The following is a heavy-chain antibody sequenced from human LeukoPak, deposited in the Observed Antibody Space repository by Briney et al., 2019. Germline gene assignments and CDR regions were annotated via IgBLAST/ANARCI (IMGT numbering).Heavy chain of an antibody. V-gene: IGHV1-69*01. CDR2: IIPIFGTA. J-gene: IGHJ6*02. Sequence: ASVKVSCKASGGTFSSYAISWVRQAPGQGLEWMGGIIPIFGTANYAQKFQGRATITADESTSTAYMELSSLRSEDTAVYYCARDPFSYCGGDCYPYYYYYGMDVWGQGTTVTVSS. CDR1: GGTFSSYA. CDR3: ARDPFSYCGGDCYPYYYYYGMDV. D-gene: IGHD2-21*02.